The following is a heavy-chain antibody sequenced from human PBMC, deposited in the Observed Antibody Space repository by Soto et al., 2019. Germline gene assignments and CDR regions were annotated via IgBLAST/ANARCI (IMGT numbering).Heavy chain of an antibody. V-gene: IGHV3-30*18. J-gene: IGHJ4*02. CDR1: GFTFSSYG. CDR3: EKIATDSSDY. Sequence: QVQLVESGGGVVQPGRSLRLSCAASGFTFSSYGMHWVRQAPGKGLEWVAVISYDGSNKYYADSVKGRFTISRDNSKNMLDLQMNSRRAQDTAVDCCEKIATDSSDYLGQGTLVTVSS. D-gene: IGHD6-13*01. CDR2: ISYDGSNK.